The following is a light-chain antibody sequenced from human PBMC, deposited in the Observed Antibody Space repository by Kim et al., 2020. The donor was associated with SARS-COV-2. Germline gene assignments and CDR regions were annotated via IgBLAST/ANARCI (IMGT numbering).Light chain of an antibody. CDR3: QQNNSTPLT. Sequence: DIQMTQSPSSLSASVGDRVTITCRASQSISSYLNWYQQKPGKAPKLLIYAASSLQSGVPSRFSGSGSGTDFTLTISSLQPEDFATYYCQQNNSTPLTFGQGTRLEIK. J-gene: IGKJ5*01. CDR1: QSISSY. V-gene: IGKV1-39*01. CDR2: AAS.